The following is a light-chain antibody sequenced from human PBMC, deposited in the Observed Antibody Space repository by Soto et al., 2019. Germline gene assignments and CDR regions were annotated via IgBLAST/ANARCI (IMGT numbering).Light chain of an antibody. J-gene: IGKJ5*01. V-gene: IGKV3-20*01. CDR3: QQYGSSPIT. Sequence: EIVFTQSPATLSLSPGERATLSCRASQSVISTYLAWYQQKPGQAPRLLIYGASSRATGIPDRFSGSGSGTDFTLTISRLEPEDFAVYYCQQYGSSPITFGQGTRLEIK. CDR2: GAS. CDR1: QSVISTY.